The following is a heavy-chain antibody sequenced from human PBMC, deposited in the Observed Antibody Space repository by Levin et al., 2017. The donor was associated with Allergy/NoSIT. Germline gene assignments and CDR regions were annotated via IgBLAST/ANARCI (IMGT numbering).Heavy chain of an antibody. V-gene: IGHV3-74*01. Sequence: SCAASGFTFSNYWMHWVRQAPGQGLEWVSRINSDESTISYADSVKGRFTISRDNAKNTLYLQMNSLRAEDTAVYYCTRDRIREDYFDHWGQGTLVTVSS. CDR1: GFTFSNYW. D-gene: IGHD1-26*01. J-gene: IGHJ4*02. CDR2: INSDESTI. CDR3: TRDRIREDYFDH.